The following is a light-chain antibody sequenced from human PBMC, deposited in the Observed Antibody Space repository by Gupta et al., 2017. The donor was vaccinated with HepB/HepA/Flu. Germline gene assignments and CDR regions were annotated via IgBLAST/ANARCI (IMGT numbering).Light chain of an antibody. J-gene: IGLJ2*01. CDR1: SSNIGTAYD. CDR3: QSSAISLNIVV. V-gene: IGLV1-40*01. Sequence: QSVLTQPPSVSGAPGQRVTISCTGSSSNIGTAYDVQWYQHLPGTAPKLLIYGNTDRPSGVPDRFAGSKSGTSASLDITGLQAEDEADYVCQSSAISLNIVVFGGGTRMTVL. CDR2: GNT.